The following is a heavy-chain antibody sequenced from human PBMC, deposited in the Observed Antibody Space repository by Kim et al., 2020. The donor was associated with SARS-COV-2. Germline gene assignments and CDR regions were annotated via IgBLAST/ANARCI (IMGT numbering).Heavy chain of an antibody. Sequence: PSRQSRVTISVDTSKNQFSLKLGSVTAADTAVYYCAGARIAMLVVVSTFDDWGQGTLVTVSS. J-gene: IGHJ4*02. D-gene: IGHD3-22*01. CDR3: AGARIAMLVVVSTFDD. V-gene: IGHV4-31*02.